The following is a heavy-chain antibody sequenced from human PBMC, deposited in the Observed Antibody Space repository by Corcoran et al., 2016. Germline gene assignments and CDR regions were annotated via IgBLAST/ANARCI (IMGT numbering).Heavy chain of an antibody. CDR3: ARLNYYDSTHRPGAFDI. CDR2: IYPGDSDT. Sequence: EVQLVQSGAEVRKPWESLKISCKGSGYSFTSYWIGWVRQMPGKGLEWMGIIYPGDSDTRYSPSFQGQVTISADKSISTAYLPWSSLQASDTAMYYCARLNYYDSTHRPGAFDIWGQGTMVTVSS. CDR1: GYSFTSYW. D-gene: IGHD3-22*01. J-gene: IGHJ3*02. V-gene: IGHV5-51*01.